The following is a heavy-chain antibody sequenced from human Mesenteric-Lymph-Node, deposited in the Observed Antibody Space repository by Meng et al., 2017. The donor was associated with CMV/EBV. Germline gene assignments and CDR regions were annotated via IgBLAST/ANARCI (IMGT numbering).Heavy chain of an antibody. J-gene: IGHJ4*02. CDR3: ARWTEGIFGVTGDSEY. D-gene: IGHD3-3*01. Sequence: SETLSLTCAVYGGSFSGYSWSWIRQPPGKGLEWIGEINHSGSTNYNPSLKSRVSISVDRAKNQFSLNMNSVTAADTAVYYCARWTEGIFGVTGDSEYWGQGTLVTVSS. V-gene: IGHV4-34*01. CDR1: GGSFSGYS. CDR2: INHSGST.